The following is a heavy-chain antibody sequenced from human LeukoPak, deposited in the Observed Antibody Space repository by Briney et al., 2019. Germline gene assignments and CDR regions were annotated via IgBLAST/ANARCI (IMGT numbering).Heavy chain of an antibody. D-gene: IGHD2-15*01. V-gene: IGHV4-39*01. CDR2: IYYTGSA. Sequence: SDTLSLPCTVSIGSINSRSYYWGSIHQPPGKGLQWIGRIYYTGSAYQNPSRKSRVTISVDTSKNQFSLKLTSVTAADTAVYYCARGGAVVVVATNQGPFDYWGQGTLVTVSS. J-gene: IGHJ4*02. CDR1: IGSINSRSYY. CDR3: ARGGAVVVVATNQGPFDY.